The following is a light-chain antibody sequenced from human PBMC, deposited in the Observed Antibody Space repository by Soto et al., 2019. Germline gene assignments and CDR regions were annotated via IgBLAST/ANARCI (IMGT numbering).Light chain of an antibody. CDR1: QSVSSY. CDR3: QQRSNWQPWT. CDR2: DAS. V-gene: IGKV3-11*01. Sequence: EILFTQSPATLSLSPGERATLSCRASQSVSSYLAWYQQKPGQAPRLLIYDASNRANGIPARFSGSGSGTDFTLTISSLEPEDFAVYYCQQRSNWQPWTFGQGTKVDIK. J-gene: IGKJ1*01.